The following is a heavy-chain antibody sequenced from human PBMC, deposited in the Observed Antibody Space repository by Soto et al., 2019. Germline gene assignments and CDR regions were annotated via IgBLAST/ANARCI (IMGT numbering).Heavy chain of an antibody. Sequence: GGSLRLSCAASGFTFSSYAMHWVRQAPGKGLEWVAVISYDGSNKYYADSVKGRFTISRDNSKNTRYLKMNSLRAEDTAVYYCARGGTGDIVVVVAATHAFDIWGQGTMVTVSS. CDR2: ISYDGSNK. V-gene: IGHV3-30*04. D-gene: IGHD2-15*01. CDR3: ARGGTGDIVVVVAATHAFDI. J-gene: IGHJ3*02. CDR1: GFTFSSYA.